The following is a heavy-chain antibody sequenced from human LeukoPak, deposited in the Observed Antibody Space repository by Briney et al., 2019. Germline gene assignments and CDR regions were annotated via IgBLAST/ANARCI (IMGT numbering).Heavy chain of an antibody. V-gene: IGHV1-69*04. Sequence: SVKASCKASGGTFSSYAISWVRQAPGQGLEWMGRIIPIFGIANYAQKFQGRVTITADKSTSTAYMELSSLRSEDTAVYYCARMDYYYGMDVWGQGTTVTVSS. D-gene: IGHD5-24*01. CDR3: ARMDYYYGMDV. CDR1: GGTFSSYA. J-gene: IGHJ6*02. CDR2: IIPIFGIA.